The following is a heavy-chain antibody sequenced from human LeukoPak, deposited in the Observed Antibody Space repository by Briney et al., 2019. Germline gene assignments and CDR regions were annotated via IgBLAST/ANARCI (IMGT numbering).Heavy chain of an antibody. J-gene: IGHJ5*02. CDR1: GYTFTSYD. CDR3: ARGLMVYAGIRFDP. CDR2: MNPNSGST. D-gene: IGHD2-8*01. Sequence: GASVKVSCKASGYTFTSYDINWVRQATGQGLERMGWMNPNSGSTGYAQKFQGRVTMTRNTSISTAYMELSSLRSEDTAVYYCARGLMVYAGIRFDPWGQGTLVTVSS. V-gene: IGHV1-8*01.